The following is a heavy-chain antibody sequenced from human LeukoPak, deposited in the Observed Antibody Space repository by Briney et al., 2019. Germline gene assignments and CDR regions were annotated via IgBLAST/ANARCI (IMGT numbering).Heavy chain of an antibody. CDR2: ISYSGST. CDR1: GGXISGYY. J-gene: IGHJ2*01. D-gene: IGHD5-12*01. Sequence: SETLSLTCTASGGXISGYYCSWIRQPPGKGPQWIGFISYSGSTNYNPSLKSRVTISVDTSKNKFSLNLSSVTAADTAVYYCGRQVGYGRWYFDLWGRGTLVTVSS. CDR3: GRQVGYGRWYFDL. V-gene: IGHV4-59*08.